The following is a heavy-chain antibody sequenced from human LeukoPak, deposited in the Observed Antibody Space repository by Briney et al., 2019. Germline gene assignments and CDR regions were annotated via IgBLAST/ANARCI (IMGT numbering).Heavy chain of an antibody. CDR3: ARAGYSGYDFYFDY. V-gene: IGHV4-59*01. CDR2: IYYSGST. J-gene: IGHJ4*02. Sequence: SETLSLTCTVSGGSISSYYWSWIRQPPGKGLEWIGYIYYSGSTNYNPSLKSRVTISVDTSKNQFSLKLSFVTAADTAVYYCARAGYSGYDFYFDYWGQGTLVTVSS. CDR1: GGSISSYY. D-gene: IGHD5-12*01.